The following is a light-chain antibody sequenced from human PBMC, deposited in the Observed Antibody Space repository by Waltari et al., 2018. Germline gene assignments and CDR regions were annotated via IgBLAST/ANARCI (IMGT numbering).Light chain of an antibody. Sequence: SGSPGQSITISCTGTSSDVGGYNYVSWYQQHPGKAPKLMIYDVSNRPSGVSNRFSGSKSGNTDSLTISGLQAEDEADYYCSSYTSSSTRVFGGGTKLTVL. CDR1: SSDVGGYNY. J-gene: IGLJ2*01. CDR2: DVS. V-gene: IGLV2-14*03. CDR3: SSYTSSSTRV.